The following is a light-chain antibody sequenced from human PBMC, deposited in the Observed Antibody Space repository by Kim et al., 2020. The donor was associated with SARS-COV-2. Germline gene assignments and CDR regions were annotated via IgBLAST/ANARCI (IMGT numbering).Light chain of an antibody. V-gene: IGKV3-15*01. Sequence: SGSPGERATLSCRASQSVSSNLAWYQQKPGQAPRLLIYDASTTATDIPARFSGGGSGTDFTLTISSLQSEDFAVYYCQQYNNWPYTFGQGTKLEI. CDR2: DAS. CDR3: QQYNNWPYT. J-gene: IGKJ2*01. CDR1: QSVSSN.